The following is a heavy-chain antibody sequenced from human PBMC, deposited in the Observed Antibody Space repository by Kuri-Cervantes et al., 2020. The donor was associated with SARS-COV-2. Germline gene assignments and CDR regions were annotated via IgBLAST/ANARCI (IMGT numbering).Heavy chain of an antibody. Sequence: SVKVSCKVSGGSFSTYAITWVRQAPGQGLEWMGGIIPIFRKLNYAQKFQGRVTITADEPTTTAYMELSSLKSEDPAVYYCARGDPKPYDSRFVHAFDIWGQGTMVTVSS. D-gene: IGHD3-22*01. CDR1: GGSFSTYA. J-gene: IGHJ3*02. CDR3: ARGDPKPYDSRFVHAFDI. CDR2: IIPIFRKL. V-gene: IGHV1-69*13.